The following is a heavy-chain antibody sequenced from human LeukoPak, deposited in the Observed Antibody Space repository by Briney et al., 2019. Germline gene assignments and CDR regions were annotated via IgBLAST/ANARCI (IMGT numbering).Heavy chain of an antibody. V-gene: IGHV4-39*07. J-gene: IGHJ6*02. D-gene: IGHD6-13*01. CDR2: IYYSGST. CDR3: ARDPGIAAAGALGMDV. CDR1: GGSISSSSYY. Sequence: SETLSLTCTVSGGSISSSSYYWGWIRQPPGKGLEWIGSIYYSGSTYYNPSLKSRVTISVDTSKNQFSLKLSSVTAADTAVYYCARDPGIAAAGALGMDVWGQGTTVTVSS.